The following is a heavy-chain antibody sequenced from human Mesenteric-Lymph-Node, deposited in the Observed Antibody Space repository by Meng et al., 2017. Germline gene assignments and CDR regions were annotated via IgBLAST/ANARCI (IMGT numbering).Heavy chain of an antibody. Sequence: QVQLQQSGPVLVKPSQPLSLPCAISGDSVSSNSAAWNWIRQSPSRGLEWLGRTYYRSKYYNDYALSVKSRITINPDTSKNQFSLQLNSVTPEDTAIYYCARDWGDVRGGFDFWGQGTLVTVSS. CDR3: ARDWGDVRGGFDF. CDR1: GDSVSSNSAA. CDR2: TYYRSKYYN. D-gene: IGHD3-10*02. V-gene: IGHV6-1*01. J-gene: IGHJ4*02.